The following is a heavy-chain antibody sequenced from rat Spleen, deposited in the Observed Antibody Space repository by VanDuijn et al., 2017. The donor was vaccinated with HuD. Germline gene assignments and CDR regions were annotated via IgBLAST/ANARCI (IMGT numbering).Heavy chain of an antibody. CDR2: LSYDGTAN. CDR1: GLSFSNYD. J-gene: IGHJ2*01. D-gene: IGHD1-11*01. Sequence: EVRLVESGGGLVQPGRSLKLSCAASGLSFSNYDMAWVRQAPTKGLEWVASLSYDGTANYYRDSVKGRFTIPRDNAKSTLYLQMDSLRSEDTATYYCTRDRTTEGPDYWGQGVMVTVSS. CDR3: TRDRTTEGPDY. V-gene: IGHV5S23*01.